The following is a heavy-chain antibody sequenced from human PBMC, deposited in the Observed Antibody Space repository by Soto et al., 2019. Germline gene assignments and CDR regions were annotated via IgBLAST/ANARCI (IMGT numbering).Heavy chain of an antibody. CDR1: DHTFSYYG. CDR3: AANGGHYFGLDV. V-gene: IGHV1-18*01. Sequence: QAQLLQSGGEVKQPGASVKVSCNSSDHTFSYYGINWVRRAPGQWLELMGWNSGDNGNTKYAKKFQDRVTMSEDTTTRTAYMEIRRLTSADSAVYFCAANGGHYFGLDVWGQGTTVTVSS. CDR2: NSGDNGNT. J-gene: IGHJ6*02. D-gene: IGHD2-8*01.